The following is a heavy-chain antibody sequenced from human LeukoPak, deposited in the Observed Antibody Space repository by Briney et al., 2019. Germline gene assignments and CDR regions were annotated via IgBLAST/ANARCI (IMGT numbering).Heavy chain of an antibody. D-gene: IGHD5-24*01. CDR3: ARGGDGYERHRYDY. J-gene: IGHJ4*02. Sequence: GASVKVSCKASGYTFTGYDINWVRQATGQGLEWMGWMNPNSGNTGYAQKFQGRVTMTRNTSISTAYMELSRLRSDDTAVYYCARGGDGYERHRYDYWGQGTLVTVSS. CDR2: MNPNSGNT. V-gene: IGHV1-8*01. CDR1: GYTFTGYD.